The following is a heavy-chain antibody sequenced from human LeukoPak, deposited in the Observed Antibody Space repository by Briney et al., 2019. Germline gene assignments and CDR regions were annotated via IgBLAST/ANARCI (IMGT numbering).Heavy chain of an antibody. J-gene: IGHJ4*02. CDR1: GFSFGNYA. CDR2: IRSKAYGGTT. Sequence: PGGSLRLSCVASGFSFGNYAMSWVRQAPGKGLEWVGFIRSKAYGGTTEYAASVKGRFTISRDDSKSIAYLQMNSLKTEDTAVYYCTRDLYGDYQYYFDYWGQGTLVTVSS. D-gene: IGHD4-17*01. V-gene: IGHV3-49*04. CDR3: TRDLYGDYQYYFDY.